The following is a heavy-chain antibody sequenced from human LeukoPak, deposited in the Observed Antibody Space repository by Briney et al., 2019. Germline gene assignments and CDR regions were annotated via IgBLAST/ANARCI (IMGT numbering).Heavy chain of an antibody. Sequence: SGGSLRLSCAASGFTFSSYAMHWVRQAPGKGLEWVAVISYDGSNKYYADSVKGRFTVSRDNSKNTVSLQMSNLRAEDTAVYYCALGGIQLWLWGFDYWGQGTHVTVSS. CDR3: ALGGIQLWLWGFDY. V-gene: IGHV3-30*04. D-gene: IGHD5-18*01. CDR1: GFTFSSYA. J-gene: IGHJ4*02. CDR2: ISYDGSNK.